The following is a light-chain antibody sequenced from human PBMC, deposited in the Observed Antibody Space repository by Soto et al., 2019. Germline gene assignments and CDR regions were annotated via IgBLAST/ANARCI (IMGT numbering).Light chain of an antibody. CDR3: QQTYSPQFT. Sequence: DIQMTQSPSSLSASVGDRVTITCRASHTFSSFLNWYQQKRGKPPTLLIYGAFNLRSGVPSRFAGSGGGAEFRLTISSLQPGDFATYYCQQTYSPQFTFGQGTSLELK. V-gene: IGKV1-39*01. J-gene: IGKJ2*01. CDR2: GAF. CDR1: HTFSSF.